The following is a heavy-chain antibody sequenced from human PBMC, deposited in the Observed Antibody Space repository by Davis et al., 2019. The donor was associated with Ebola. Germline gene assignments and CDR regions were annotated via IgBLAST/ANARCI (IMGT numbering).Heavy chain of an antibody. V-gene: IGHV1-2*02. D-gene: IGHD6-13*01. J-gene: IGHJ6*03. CDR2: INPNSGGT. CDR3: ARDPQYSIAAVKHYYYYYMDV. CDR1: GYTFTGYY. Sequence: ASVKVSCKASGYTFTGYYMHWVRQAPGQGLEWMGWINPNSGGTNYAQKFQGRVTMTRDTSISTAYMELSRLRSDDTAVYYCARDPQYSIAAVKHYYYYYMDVWGKGTTVTVSS.